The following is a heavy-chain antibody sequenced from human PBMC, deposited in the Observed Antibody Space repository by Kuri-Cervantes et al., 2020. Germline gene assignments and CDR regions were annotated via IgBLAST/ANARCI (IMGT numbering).Heavy chain of an antibody. Sequence: GGSLRLSCAASGFTFSSYGMHWVRQAPGKGLEWVAVIWYDGSNKYYADSVKGRFTISRDNSKNTLYLQMNSLRAEDTAVYYCARCAPYDFWSGYGDYYMDVWGKGTTVTVSS. J-gene: IGHJ6*03. CDR3: ARCAPYDFWSGYGDYYMDV. CDR2: IWYDGSNK. CDR1: GFTFSSYG. D-gene: IGHD3-3*01. V-gene: IGHV3-33*01.